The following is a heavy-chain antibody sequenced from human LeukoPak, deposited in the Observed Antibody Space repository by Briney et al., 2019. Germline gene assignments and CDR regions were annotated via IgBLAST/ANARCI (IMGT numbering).Heavy chain of an antibody. CDR1: GFTFSSYG. D-gene: IGHD1-26*01. V-gene: IGHV3-33*06. J-gene: IGHJ3*02. CDR3: AKDRGSYFYLLNAFDI. CDR2: IWYDGGNK. Sequence: PGGSLRLSCAASGFTFSSYGMHWVRQAPGKGLEWVAVIWYDGGNKYYADSVKGRFTISRDNSKNTLYLQMNSLRAEDTAVYYCAKDRGSYFYLLNAFDIWGQGTMVTVSS.